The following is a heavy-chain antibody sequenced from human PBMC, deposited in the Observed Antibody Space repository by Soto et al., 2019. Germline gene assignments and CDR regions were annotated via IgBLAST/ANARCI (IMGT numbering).Heavy chain of an antibody. D-gene: IGHD2-8*01. V-gene: IGHV3-30-3*01. CDR2: ISYNGDIK. J-gene: IGHJ4*02. Sequence: QVQLVESGGGVVQPGRSLRLSCAASGFTFSNYPMHWVRQSPGKGLEGVAVISYNGDIKYYADSVRGRFTISRDNSKNTVYVQMDNLSAGETAVYYCARGRGQWNGGTCYFDYWGQGTVVTVSS. CDR3: ARGRGQWNGGTCYFDY. CDR1: GFTFSNYP.